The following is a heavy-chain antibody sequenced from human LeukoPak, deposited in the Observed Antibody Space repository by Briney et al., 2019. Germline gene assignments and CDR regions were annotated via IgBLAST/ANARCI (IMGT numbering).Heavy chain of an antibody. V-gene: IGHV7-4-1*02. D-gene: IGHD1-26*01. Sequence: ASVKVSCKASGYTFTGYYMHWVRQAPGQGLEWMGWINTNTGNPTYAQGFTGRFVFSLDTSVSTAYLQISSLKAEDTAVYYCARDPHQIVGATTFFDYWGQGTLVTVSS. J-gene: IGHJ4*02. CDR1: GYTFTGYY. CDR2: INTNTGNP. CDR3: ARDPHQIVGATTFFDY.